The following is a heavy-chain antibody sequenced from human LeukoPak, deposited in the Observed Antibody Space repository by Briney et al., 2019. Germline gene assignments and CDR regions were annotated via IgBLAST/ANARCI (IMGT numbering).Heavy chain of an antibody. CDR1: GGSISSGYY. Sequence: SETLSLTCTVSGGSISSGYYWGWIRQPPGKGLEWIGSIYHSGSTYYNPSRKSRVTISVDTSKNQFSLKLNSLTAADTAVYYCARDGGGTDYWGQGILVTVSS. CDR2: IYHSGST. D-gene: IGHD2-15*01. V-gene: IGHV4-38-2*02. J-gene: IGHJ4*02. CDR3: ARDGGGTDY.